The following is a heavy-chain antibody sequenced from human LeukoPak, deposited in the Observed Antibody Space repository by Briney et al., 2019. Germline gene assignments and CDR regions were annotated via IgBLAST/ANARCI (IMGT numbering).Heavy chain of an antibody. D-gene: IGHD3-10*01. V-gene: IGHV4-31*03. CDR3: ARETYGSGAYYFDY. CDR1: GGSISSGGYY. CDR2: IYYSGST. Sequence: PSQTLSLTCTVSGGSISSGGYYWSWIRQHPGKGLEWIGYIYYSGSTYYNPSLKSRVTISVDTSKNQFSLKLSSVTAADTAVYYCARETYGSGAYYFDYWGQGTLVTVSS. J-gene: IGHJ4*02.